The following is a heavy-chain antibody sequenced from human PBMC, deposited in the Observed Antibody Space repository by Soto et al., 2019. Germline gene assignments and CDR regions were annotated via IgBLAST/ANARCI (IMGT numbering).Heavy chain of an antibody. V-gene: IGHV3-33*03. J-gene: IGHJ5*02. CDR1: GFIFSDYA. D-gene: IGHD6-6*01. CDR3: ARDSLNRISRPTGLDT. Sequence: GGSLRLSFAASGFIFSDYAFHWVLQAPGKGLDWVGVIWYPGSSRYYSDPLNGRFTTSRHDSENTASLKMESTREDDTAVYFCARDSLNRISRPTGLDTWGQGTLVTVSS. CDR2: IWYPGSSR.